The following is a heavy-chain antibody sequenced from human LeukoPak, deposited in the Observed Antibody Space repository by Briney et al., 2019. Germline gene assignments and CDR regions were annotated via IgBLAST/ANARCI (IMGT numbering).Heavy chain of an antibody. CDR2: IYYSGST. D-gene: IGHD2-15*01. CDR3: ARLGYCSGGSCYAHAPYYYYYYMDV. CDR1: GGSISSYY. J-gene: IGHJ6*03. V-gene: IGHV4-59*01. Sequence: PSETLSLTCTVSGGSISSYYWSWIRQPPGKGLEWIGYIYYSGSTNYNPSLKSRVTISVDTSKNQFSLKLSPVTAADTAVYYCARLGYCSGGSCYAHAPYYYYYYMDVWGKGTTVTVSS.